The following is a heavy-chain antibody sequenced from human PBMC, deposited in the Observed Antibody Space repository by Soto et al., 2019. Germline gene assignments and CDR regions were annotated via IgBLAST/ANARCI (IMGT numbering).Heavy chain of an antibody. J-gene: IGHJ4*02. CDR1: GFTFSTYA. CDR2: ISGSGGST. D-gene: IGHD2-2*02. CDR3: ARGLGYCSSTSCYIWFVY. Sequence: PGGSLRLSCAASGFTFSTYAMSWVRQAPGKGLEWVSAISGSGGSTYYADSVKGRFTISRDNSKNTLFLQMNSLRAEDTDVHYCARGLGYCSSTSCYIWFVYWGPGALVTVSS. V-gene: IGHV3-23*01.